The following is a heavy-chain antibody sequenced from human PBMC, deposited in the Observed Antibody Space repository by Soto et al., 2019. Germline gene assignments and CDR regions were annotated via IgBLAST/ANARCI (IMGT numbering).Heavy chain of an antibody. J-gene: IGHJ4*02. Sequence: EVQLVESGGGLVQPGGSLRLSCAASGFTVSSHYMSWVRQAPGKGLEWVSVIYSGGSTYYAKSVTGRFIISRDNSKSTVYLQMNSLRAEDTDVYYCARDRTISDYRSSGALGLWGQGTLVSVSS. V-gene: IGHV3-66*01. CDR1: GFTVSSHY. CDR3: ARDRTISDYRSSGALGL. D-gene: IGHD6-6*01. CDR2: IYSGGST.